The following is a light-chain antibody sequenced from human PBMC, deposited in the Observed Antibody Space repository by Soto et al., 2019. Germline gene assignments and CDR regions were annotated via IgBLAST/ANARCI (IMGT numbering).Light chain of an antibody. V-gene: IGKV1-9*01. J-gene: IGKJ3*01. CDR1: QAIGNS. CDR3: QQLRSYPPS. Sequence: DIQLTQSPSFLSASVGDRVTITCRASQAIGNSLAWYEQQPGKAPKLLIHTASTLGSGVPSRFSGSGSGTEFTLTISNLQPEDLATYYCQQLRSYPPSFGPGTKVYFK. CDR2: TAS.